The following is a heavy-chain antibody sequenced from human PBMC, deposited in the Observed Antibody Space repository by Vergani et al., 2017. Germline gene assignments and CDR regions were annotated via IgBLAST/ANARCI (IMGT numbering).Heavy chain of an antibody. V-gene: IGHV3-74*01. CDR3: AKDAATTYYYYGMDV. Sequence: EVQLVESGGGLVQPGGSLRLSCAASGFTFSSYWMHWVRQAPGKGLVWVSRINSDGSSTSYADSVKGRFTISRDNAKNTLYLQMNSLRAEDTAVYYCAKDAATTYYYYGMDVWGQGTTVTVSS. CDR2: INSDGSST. CDR1: GFTFSSYW. D-gene: IGHD1-26*01. J-gene: IGHJ6*02.